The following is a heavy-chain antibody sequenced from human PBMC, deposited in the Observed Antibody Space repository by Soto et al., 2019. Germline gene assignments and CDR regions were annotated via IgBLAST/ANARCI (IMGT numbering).Heavy chain of an antibody. CDR3: AREGSATRSYYYRMDV. V-gene: IGHV4-4*07. Sequence: SETLSLTCTVSGGSISSYYWSWIRQPAGKGLEWIGRIYTSGSTNYNPSLKGRVTMSVDTSKNQFSLKLSSVTAADTAVYYCAREGSATRSYYYRMDVWGQGTTATVSS. CDR2: IYTSGST. D-gene: IGHD6-25*01. J-gene: IGHJ6*02. CDR1: GGSISSYY.